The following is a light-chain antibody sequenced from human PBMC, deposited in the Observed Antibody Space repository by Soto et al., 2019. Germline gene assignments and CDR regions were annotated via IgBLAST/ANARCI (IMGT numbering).Light chain of an antibody. CDR2: DVS. CDR1: SSDVGGYAH. CDR3: SSYTSSRTLL. Sequence: QSALTQPASVSGSPGQSITISCTGTSSDVGGYAHVSWYQQHPGKAPKLMIYDVSHRPSGVSNRFSGSKSGNTASLTISGLQAEDEADYFCSSYTSSRTLLFGGGTKVTVL. J-gene: IGLJ2*01. V-gene: IGLV2-14*03.